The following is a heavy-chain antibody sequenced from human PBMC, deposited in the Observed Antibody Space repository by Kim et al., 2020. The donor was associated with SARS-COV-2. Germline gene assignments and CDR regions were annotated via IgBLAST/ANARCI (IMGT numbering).Heavy chain of an antibody. D-gene: IGHD1-26*01. V-gene: IGHV4-39*01. CDR3: ASIVGAHDAFDI. J-gene: IGHJ3*02. Sequence: YYNPSLKSRVTISVDTSKNKFSLKLSSVTAADTAVYYCASIVGAHDAFDIWGQGTMVTVSS.